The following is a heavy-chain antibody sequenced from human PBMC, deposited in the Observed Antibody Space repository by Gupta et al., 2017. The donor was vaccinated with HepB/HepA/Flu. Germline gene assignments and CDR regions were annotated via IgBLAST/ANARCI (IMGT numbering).Heavy chain of an antibody. J-gene: IGHJ1*01. Sequence: EVQLVQSGAEVKKPGESLKISCKGSGYSFTSYWIGWVRQMPGKGLEWMGIIYPGDSDTRYSPSFQGQVTISADKSISTAYLQWSSLKASDTAMYYCARARAHFGVVIRGEGLYFQHWGQGTLVTVSS. CDR2: IYPGDSDT. V-gene: IGHV5-51*01. D-gene: IGHD3-3*01. CDR3: ARARAHFGVVIRGEGLYFQH. CDR1: GYSFTSYW.